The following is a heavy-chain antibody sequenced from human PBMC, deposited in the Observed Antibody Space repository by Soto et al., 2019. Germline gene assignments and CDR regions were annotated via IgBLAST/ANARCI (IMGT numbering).Heavy chain of an antibody. CDR3: DRTNCSGGSCHFFYYGMDV. V-gene: IGHV5-51*01. CDR2: IYPGDSDT. Sequence: GESLKISCKGSGYSFTSYWIGWVRQMPGKGLEWMGIIYPGDSDTRYSPSFQGQVTISADKSISTAYLQWSSLKASDTAMYYCDRTNCSGGSCHFFYYGMDVWGQGSTVTV. D-gene: IGHD2-15*01. CDR1: GYSFTSYW. J-gene: IGHJ6*02.